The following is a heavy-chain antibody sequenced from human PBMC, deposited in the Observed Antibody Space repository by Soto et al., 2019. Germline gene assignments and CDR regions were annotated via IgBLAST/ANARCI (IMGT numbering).Heavy chain of an antibody. D-gene: IGHD6-19*01. V-gene: IGHV3-48*02. CDR3: ARETGLRSSGWSYDFDF. CDR1: GFTLSSYS. J-gene: IGHJ4*02. CDR2: ISGSGGTI. Sequence: EVQLVESGGGLVQPGGSLRLSCAASGFTLSSYSMHWVRQAPGKGVEWVSFISGSGGTIYYADSVKGRLTISRDYAKNSLSVQMNSLRDEDTAVYFCARETGLRSSGWSYDFDFWGQGTLVTVSS.